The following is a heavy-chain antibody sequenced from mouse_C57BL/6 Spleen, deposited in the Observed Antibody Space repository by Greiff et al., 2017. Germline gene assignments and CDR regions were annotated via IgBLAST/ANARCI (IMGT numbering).Heavy chain of an antibody. Sequence: VQLQQSGPVLVKPGASVTMSCKASGYTFTDYYMNWVNQSHGKSIEWIGVLNPYNGGTSYNQKCKGKATLTVDKSSSTAYMELNSLTSSDSAVYYRARDGNYVGAMDYGGQGTSVTVSS. CDR1: GYTFTDYY. CDR3: ARDGNYVGAMDY. D-gene: IGHD2-1*01. CDR2: LNPYNGGT. V-gene: IGHV1-19*01. J-gene: IGHJ4*01.